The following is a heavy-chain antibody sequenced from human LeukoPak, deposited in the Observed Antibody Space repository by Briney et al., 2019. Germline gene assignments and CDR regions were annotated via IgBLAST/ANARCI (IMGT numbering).Heavy chain of an antibody. Sequence: ASVTVSCKASGYTFSSYDFNWVRQATGQRPEWMGWMSPNSGDTGYAQKFQDRVTMTRNTSISTAYMELSSLRSDDTAVYYCARGPPNWGYDYWGPGTLVTVSS. D-gene: IGHD7-27*01. J-gene: IGHJ4*02. CDR1: GYTFSSYD. CDR3: ARGPPNWGYDY. V-gene: IGHV1-8*01. CDR2: MSPNSGDT.